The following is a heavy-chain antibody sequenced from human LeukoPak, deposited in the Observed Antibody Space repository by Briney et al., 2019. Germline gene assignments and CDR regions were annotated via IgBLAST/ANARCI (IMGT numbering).Heavy chain of an antibody. D-gene: IGHD1-26*01. Sequence: ASVKVSCKASGYTFTGYHMHWVRQAPGQGLEWMGCINSNTGGTQYAQNFQGRVTMSRDTSVSTVYMELSRLRSDDTAVYYCARDDSGSDLNSFDYWGQGPLVTVSS. CDR1: GYTFTGYH. CDR2: INSNTGGT. J-gene: IGHJ4*02. V-gene: IGHV1-2*02. CDR3: ARDDSGSDLNSFDY.